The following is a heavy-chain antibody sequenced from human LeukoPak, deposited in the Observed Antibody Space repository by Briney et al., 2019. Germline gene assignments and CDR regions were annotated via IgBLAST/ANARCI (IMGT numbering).Heavy chain of an antibody. CDR2: INHSGST. Sequence: SETLSLTCAVYGGSFSGYYWSWIRQPPGKGLEWIGEINHSGSTNYNPSLKSRVTISVDTSKNQFSLKLSSVTAADTAVYYCAKRNGGSYLVIWGQGTMVTFSS. V-gene: IGHV4-34*01. D-gene: IGHD1-26*01. J-gene: IGHJ3*01. CDR3: AKRNGGSYLVI. CDR1: GGSFSGYY.